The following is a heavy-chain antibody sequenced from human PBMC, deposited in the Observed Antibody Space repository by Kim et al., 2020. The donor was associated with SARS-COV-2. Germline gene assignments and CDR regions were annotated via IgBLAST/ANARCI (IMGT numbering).Heavy chain of an antibody. J-gene: IGHJ4*02. CDR3: IRGKYYFDY. CDR2: SGK. Sequence: SGKIYAASVKGRFTISRDNAKNTLYLQMNSLRAEDTSIYYCIRGKYYFDYWGQGALVTVSS. V-gene: IGHV3-74*01.